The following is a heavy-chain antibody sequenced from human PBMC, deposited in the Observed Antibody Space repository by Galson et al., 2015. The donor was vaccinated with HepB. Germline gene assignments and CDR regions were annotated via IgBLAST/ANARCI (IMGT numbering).Heavy chain of an antibody. V-gene: IGHV5-51*01. J-gene: IGHJ6*02. CDR1: GYSFTSYW. Sequence: QSGAEVKKPGESLKISCKGSGYSFTSYWIGWVRQMPGKGLEWMGIIYPGDPDTRYSPSFQGQVTISADKSISTAYLQWSSLKASDTAMYYCARGVRMGYCSGGSCYANYYYYGMDVWGQGTTVTVSS. CDR3: ARGVRMGYCSGGSCYANYYYYGMDV. D-gene: IGHD2-15*01. CDR2: IYPGDPDT.